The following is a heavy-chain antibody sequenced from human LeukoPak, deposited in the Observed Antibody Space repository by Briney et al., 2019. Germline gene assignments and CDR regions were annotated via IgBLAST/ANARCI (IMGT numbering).Heavy chain of an antibody. D-gene: IGHD3-3*01. CDR1: GFTFSSYA. V-gene: IGHV3-23*01. Sequence: GGSLRLSCAASGFTFSSYAMSWVRQAPGKGLEWVSAISGSGGSTYYADSVKGRFTISRDNSKNTLYLQMNSLRAEDTAVYYCAKDRPDYDFWSGYCDYWGQGTLVTVSS. J-gene: IGHJ4*02. CDR3: AKDRPDYDFWSGYCDY. CDR2: ISGSGGST.